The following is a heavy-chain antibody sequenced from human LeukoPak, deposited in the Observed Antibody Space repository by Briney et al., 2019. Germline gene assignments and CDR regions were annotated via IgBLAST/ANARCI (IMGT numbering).Heavy chain of an antibody. Sequence: SAALSLTCTVSGGSFSSYYWSWIRQPPGQGLEWIGYIYYSGSTNYNPSLKSRVTISVDTSKTQFSLKLSSVTAADTAVYYCARGRTAVAGPGAFDIWGQGTMVTVSS. CDR3: ARGRTAVAGPGAFDI. J-gene: IGHJ3*02. CDR1: GGSFSSYY. V-gene: IGHV4-59*01. D-gene: IGHD6-19*01. CDR2: IYYSGST.